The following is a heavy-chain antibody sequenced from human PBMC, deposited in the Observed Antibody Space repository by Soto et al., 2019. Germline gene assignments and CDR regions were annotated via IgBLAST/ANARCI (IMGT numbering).Heavy chain of an antibody. CDR2: ISYDGSKK. V-gene: IGHV3-30*18. Sequence: ESVGGVVQPGRSLRLSCAASEFTFNTYGIHWVRQAPGKGLEWVAFISYDGSKKYYADSVKGRFTISKDNSKNTLYLQMNNLRAEDTAVYYCAKDRCTNGVCYVSFYYGMDVWGQGTTVTVSS. J-gene: IGHJ6*02. CDR1: EFTFNTYG. D-gene: IGHD2-8*01. CDR3: AKDRCTNGVCYVSFYYGMDV.